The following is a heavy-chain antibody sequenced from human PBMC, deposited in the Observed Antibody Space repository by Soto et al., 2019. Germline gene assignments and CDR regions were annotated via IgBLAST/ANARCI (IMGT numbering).Heavy chain of an antibody. J-gene: IGHJ6*02. CDR2: IIPIFGTA. CDR3: ARRGGVVVPAAIRRSYYYYGMDV. Sequence: QVQLVQSGAEVKKPGSSVKVSCKASGGTFSSYAISWVRQAPGQGLEWMGGIIPIFGTANYAQKFQGRVTITADESTSTAYMELSSLRSEDTAVYYCARRGGVVVPAAIRRSYYYYGMDVWGQGTTVTVSS. V-gene: IGHV1-69*01. D-gene: IGHD2-2*02. CDR1: GGTFSSYA.